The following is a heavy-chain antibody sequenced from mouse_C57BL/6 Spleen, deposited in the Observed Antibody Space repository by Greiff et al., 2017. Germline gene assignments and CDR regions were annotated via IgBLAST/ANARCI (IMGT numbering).Heavy chain of an antibody. CDR2: IDPSDSYT. Sequence: QVQLQQPGAELVMPGASVKLSCKASGYTFTSYWMHWVKQRPGQGLEWIGEIDPSDSYTNYNQKFKGKSTLTVDKSSSTAYMQLSSLTSEDSAVYYCARRSSGYGGYFDYWGQGTTLTVSS. D-gene: IGHD3-2*02. CDR1: GYTFTSYW. V-gene: IGHV1-69*01. J-gene: IGHJ2*01. CDR3: ARRSSGYGGYFDY.